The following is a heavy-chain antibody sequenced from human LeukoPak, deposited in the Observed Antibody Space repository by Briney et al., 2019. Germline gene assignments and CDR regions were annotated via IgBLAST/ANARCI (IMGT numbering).Heavy chain of an antibody. CDR1: RFTFSGYA. J-gene: IGHJ4*02. D-gene: IGHD3-10*01. V-gene: IGHV3-23*01. CDR3: AKAGYGSGSSSFDQ. Sequence: GGSLRLSCAASRFTFSGYAMTWVRQAPGKGLEWVSAITDSGGSAYYADSVKGRFTISRDNSKNTLYLQMNNLRGEDTAVYYCAKAGYGSGSSSFDQWGQGTLVTVSS. CDR2: ITDSGGSA.